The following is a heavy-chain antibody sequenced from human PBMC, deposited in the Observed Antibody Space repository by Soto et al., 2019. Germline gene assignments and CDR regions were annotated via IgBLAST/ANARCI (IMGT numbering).Heavy chain of an antibody. V-gene: IGHV3-30-3*01. CDR1: GFTFSSYS. CDR3: ARGRSVIDHDDFEY. J-gene: IGHJ4*02. CDR2: MSFDGNSK. Sequence: QVQLVESGGGVVQPGRSLRLSCAASGFTFSSYSMHWVRQAPGKGLEWVAAMSFDGNSKYFADSVKGRFTISRDNSKNTRSLQMNSLGADDSAVYYCARGRSVIDHDDFEYWGQGTLVPVSS. D-gene: IGHD2-21*01.